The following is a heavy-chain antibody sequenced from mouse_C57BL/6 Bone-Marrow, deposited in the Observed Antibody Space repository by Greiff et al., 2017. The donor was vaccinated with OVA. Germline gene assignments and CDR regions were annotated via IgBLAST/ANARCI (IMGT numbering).Heavy chain of an antibody. J-gene: IGHJ2*01. CDR3: ARRGWRDFDY. CDR1: GYTFTDYY. D-gene: IGHD1-1*02. Sequence: QVQLQQSGAELVRPGASVKLSCKASGYTFTDYYINWVKQRPGQGLEWIARIYPGSGNTYYNEKFKGKATLTAEKSSSTAYMQLSSLTSEDSAVYFCARRGWRDFDYWGQGTTLTVSS. V-gene: IGHV1-76*01. CDR2: IYPGSGNT.